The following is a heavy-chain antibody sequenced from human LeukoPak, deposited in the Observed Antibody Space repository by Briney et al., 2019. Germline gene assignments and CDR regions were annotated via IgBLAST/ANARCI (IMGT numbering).Heavy chain of an antibody. CDR1: GITSTTYA. CDR3: ARDTSSYPQFDD. Sequence: GGSLRLSCATSGITSTTYAMHWVRQAPGKGLEWVSVMSGSGGSTYYADSVRGRFTISRDNSKNTLYLQMNSLRVDDTARYYCARDTSSYPQFDDWGQGTLVTVSS. V-gene: IGHV3-23*01. D-gene: IGHD3-16*02. J-gene: IGHJ4*02. CDR2: MSGSGGST.